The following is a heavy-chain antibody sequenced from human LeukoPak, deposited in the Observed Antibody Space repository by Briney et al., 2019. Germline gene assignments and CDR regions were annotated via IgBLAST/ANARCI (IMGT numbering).Heavy chain of an antibody. Sequence: ASVKVSCKASGGTFSSYAISWVRQAPGQGLEWMGGSIPIFGTANYAQKLQGRVTFTADESTSTAYMELSSLRSEDTAVYYCARDITPDSSGSAYWGQGTLVTISS. CDR2: SIPIFGTA. J-gene: IGHJ4*02. CDR1: GGTFSSYA. CDR3: ARDITPDSSGSAY. D-gene: IGHD3-22*01. V-gene: IGHV1-69*13.